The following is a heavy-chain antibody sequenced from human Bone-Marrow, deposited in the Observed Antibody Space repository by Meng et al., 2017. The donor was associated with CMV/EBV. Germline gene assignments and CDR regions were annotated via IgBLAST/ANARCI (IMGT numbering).Heavy chain of an antibody. V-gene: IGHV5-51*01. D-gene: IGHD5-24*01. CDR1: GHTFTSYW. J-gene: IGHJ4*02. Sequence: KVSSKGSGHTFTSYWIGWVRQMPGKGLEWMGLIFPRDSDTRYSPSFQGQVTFSADKSINTAYLQWGSLEASDTAMYYCTRAWGPTSHYGDYWGQGTLVTVSS. CDR2: IFPRDSDT. CDR3: TRAWGPTSHYGDY.